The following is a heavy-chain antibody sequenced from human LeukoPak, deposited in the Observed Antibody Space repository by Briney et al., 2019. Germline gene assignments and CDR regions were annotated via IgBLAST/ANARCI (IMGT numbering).Heavy chain of an antibody. D-gene: IGHD6-13*01. J-gene: IGHJ5*02. CDR3: ARVTSSRFLFDP. Sequence: QTSETLSLTCTVSGGSISSYYWSWIRQPPGKGLEWIGSFYHSGSTYYNPSLKSRVTISVDTSKNQFSLELTSVTAADTAVYYCARVTSSRFLFDPWGQGTLVTVSS. CDR2: FYHSGST. CDR1: GGSISSYY. V-gene: IGHV4-38-2*02.